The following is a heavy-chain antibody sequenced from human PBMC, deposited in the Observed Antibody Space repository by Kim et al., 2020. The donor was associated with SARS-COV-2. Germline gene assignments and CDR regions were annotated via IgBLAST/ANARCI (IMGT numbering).Heavy chain of an antibody. CDR1: GFTFSSYG. D-gene: IGHD3-16*01. Sequence: GGSLRLSCAASGFTFSSYGMHWVRQAPGKGLEWVAVISYDGSNKYYADSVKGRFTISRDNSKNTLYLQMNSLRAEDTAVYYCAKAWGSNPPDYWGQGTL. J-gene: IGHJ4*02. CDR3: AKAWGSNPPDY. V-gene: IGHV3-30*18. CDR2: ISYDGSNK.